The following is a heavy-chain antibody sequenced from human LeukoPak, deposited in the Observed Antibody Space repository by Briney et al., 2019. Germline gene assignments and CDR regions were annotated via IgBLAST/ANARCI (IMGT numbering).Heavy chain of an antibody. CDR3: ARDPGSSSHYYGMDV. V-gene: IGHV3-21*01. CDR2: ISSSSSYI. Sequence: PGGSLRLSCAASGFTFSSYSMNWVRQAPGKGLEWVSSISSSSSYIYYADSVKGRFTISRDNAKNSLYLQMNSLRAEDTAVYYCARDPGSSSHYYGMDVWGQGTTVTVSS. J-gene: IGHJ6*02. D-gene: IGHD6-6*01. CDR1: GFTFSSYS.